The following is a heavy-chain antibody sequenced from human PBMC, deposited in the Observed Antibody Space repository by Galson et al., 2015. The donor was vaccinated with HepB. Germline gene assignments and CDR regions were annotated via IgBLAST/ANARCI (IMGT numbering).Heavy chain of an antibody. CDR3: ARDLFYYGGSNYYYGAFDI. Sequence: SVKVSCKASGGTFTSYAISWVRQAPGQGPEWMGGIIPMFAKANYVQRFQGRVTITADKSTTTVYMELSSLISEDTAVYYCARDLFYYGGSNYYYGAFDIWGQGTLVTVSS. CDR2: IIPMFAKA. D-gene: IGHD3-22*01. J-gene: IGHJ3*02. CDR1: GGTFTSYA. V-gene: IGHV1-69*06.